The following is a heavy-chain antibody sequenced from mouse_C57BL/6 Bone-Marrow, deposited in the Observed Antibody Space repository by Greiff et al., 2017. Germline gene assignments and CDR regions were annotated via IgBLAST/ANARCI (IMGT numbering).Heavy chain of an antibody. CDR1: GYTFTSYW. V-gene: IGHV1-69*01. J-gene: IGHJ2*01. D-gene: IGHD1-1*01. CDR3: AREKDYYGYYFDY. CDR2: LDPSDSYT. Sequence: VQLQQPGAELVMPGASVKLSCKASGYTFTSYWMHWVKQRPGQGLEWIGELDPSDSYTNYNQKFKGKSTLTVDKSSSTAYMQLSSLTSEDSAVYYCAREKDYYGYYFDYWGQGTTLTVSS.